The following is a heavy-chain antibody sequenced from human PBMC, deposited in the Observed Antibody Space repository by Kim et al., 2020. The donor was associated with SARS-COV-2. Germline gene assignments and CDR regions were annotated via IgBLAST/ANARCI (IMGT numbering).Heavy chain of an antibody. CDR1: GGSFSEYY. V-gene: IGHV4-34*01. J-gene: IGHJ4*01. CDR2: INHNGST. Sequence: SETLSLTCAVYGGSFSEYYFTWIRQPPGKGLEWFGEINHNGSTNYYPSLMRRRSTISDTTYKNLFLLLMSVTAADAAAVYYSAGEGESARYYFD. CDR3: AGEGESARYYFD.